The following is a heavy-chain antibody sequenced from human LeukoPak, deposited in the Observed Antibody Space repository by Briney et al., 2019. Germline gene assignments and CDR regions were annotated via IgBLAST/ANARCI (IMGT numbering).Heavy chain of an antibody. V-gene: IGHV4-39*07. CDR1: GGSISSSSYY. Sequence: SETLSLTCTVSGGSISSSSYYWGWIRQPPGKGLEWIGSIYYSGSTYYNPSLKSRVTISVDTSKNQFSLKLSSVTAADTAVYYCAGVYDRGEFDPWGQGTLVTVSS. J-gene: IGHJ5*02. D-gene: IGHD3-22*01. CDR3: AGVYDRGEFDP. CDR2: IYYSGST.